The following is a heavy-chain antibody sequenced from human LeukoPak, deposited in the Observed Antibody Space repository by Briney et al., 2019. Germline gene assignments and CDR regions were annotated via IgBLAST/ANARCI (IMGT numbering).Heavy chain of an antibody. CDR2: IKGHGTTT. J-gene: IGHJ5*02. Sequence: SRIKGHGTTTTYAHAVNRRFTISRHNPKNTLYLQMNSVRAEDTAVYYCARETAVAGNWFDHWGQGTLVTVSS. D-gene: IGHD6-19*01. CDR3: ARETAVAGNWFDH. V-gene: IGHV3-74*03.